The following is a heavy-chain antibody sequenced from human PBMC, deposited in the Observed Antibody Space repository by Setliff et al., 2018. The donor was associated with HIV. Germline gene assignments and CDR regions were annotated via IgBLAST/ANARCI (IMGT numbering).Heavy chain of an antibody. J-gene: IGHJ3*02. CDR2: ISSSGSYI. V-gene: IGHV3-21*01. Sequence: LRLSCEASGFTVIDYALNWVRQAPGKGLEWVSSISSSGSYIYYAASLKGRFTITRDNARNSLYLEMSTLRAEDTASYYCARSRSTRDAFDTWGRGTMVTVSS. D-gene: IGHD2-2*01. CDR3: ARSRSTRDAFDT. CDR1: GFTVIDYA.